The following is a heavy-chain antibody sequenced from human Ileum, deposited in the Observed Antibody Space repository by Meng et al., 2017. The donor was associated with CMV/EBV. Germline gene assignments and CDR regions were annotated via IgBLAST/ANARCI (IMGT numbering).Heavy chain of an antibody. CDR1: GYTFTGYY. CDR3: VRVLVGATGVDY. V-gene: IGHV1-2*02. J-gene: IGHJ4*02. D-gene: IGHD1-26*01. Sequence: ASVKVSCKASGYTFTGYYMHWVRQAPGQGLEWMGWINPNSGGTNYAQKFQGRVTMTRDTSISTAYMELSRLRSDDTAVYYCVRVLVGATGVDYWGQGTLVTVSS. CDR2: INPNSGGT.